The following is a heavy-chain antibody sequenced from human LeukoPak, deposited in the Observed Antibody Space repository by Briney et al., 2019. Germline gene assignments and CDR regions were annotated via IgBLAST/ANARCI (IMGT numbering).Heavy chain of an antibody. CDR3: ARGGWLRYLL. CDR1: GGSFSGYY. D-gene: IGHD5-12*01. Sequence: SETLSLTCAVYGGSFSGYYWSWIRQPPGKGLEWIGEINHSGSTNYNPSLKSRVTISVDTFKNQFSLKLSSVTAADTAVYYCARGGWLRYLLWGQGTLVTVSS. J-gene: IGHJ4*02. CDR2: INHSGST. V-gene: IGHV4-34*01.